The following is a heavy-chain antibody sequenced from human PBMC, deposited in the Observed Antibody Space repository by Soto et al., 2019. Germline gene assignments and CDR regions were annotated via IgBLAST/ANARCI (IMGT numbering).Heavy chain of an antibody. CDR3: ARGGSGWKALNWFDP. Sequence: SETLSLTCAVSGASIDDNGYSWTWIRQHPGKGLEWIGTNNNRADTYYNPSLKSRLTISLDTSQNHFSLRLNAVTAADTAIYYCARGGSGWKALNWFDPWGQGIMVTVSS. D-gene: IGHD6-19*01. V-gene: IGHV4-31*11. CDR2: NNNRADT. J-gene: IGHJ5*02. CDR1: GASIDDNGYS.